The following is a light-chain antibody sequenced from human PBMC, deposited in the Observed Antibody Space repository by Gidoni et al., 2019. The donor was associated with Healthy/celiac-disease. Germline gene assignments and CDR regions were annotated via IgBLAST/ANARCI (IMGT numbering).Light chain of an antibody. CDR2: DAS. J-gene: IGKJ4*01. Sequence: EIVLTQSPATLSLSPGERATLSCRASQSVSSYLAWYQQKPGQAPRLLIYDASNRATGIPDRFSGSGSGTDFTLTISSLEPEDFAVYYCQQRSNWLTFXGXTKVXIK. CDR1: QSVSSY. V-gene: IGKV3-11*01. CDR3: QQRSNWLT.